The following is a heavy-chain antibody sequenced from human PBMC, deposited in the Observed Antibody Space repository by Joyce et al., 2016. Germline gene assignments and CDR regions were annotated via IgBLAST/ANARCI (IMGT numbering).Heavy chain of an antibody. CDR3: AKILTATYSSGWFLDY. J-gene: IGHJ4*02. Sequence: QVQLVESGGGVVQPGRSLRLSCAASGLTLSNYGVHWVRQAPVNGLEWVSVISYDGIYKYYADAVKGRFTISRDNSKNTVFLEMNSLRTEDTAVYYCAKILTATYSSGWFLDYWGQGTLVTVSS. CDR1: GLTLSNYG. D-gene: IGHD6-25*01. V-gene: IGHV3-30*18. CDR2: ISYDGIYK.